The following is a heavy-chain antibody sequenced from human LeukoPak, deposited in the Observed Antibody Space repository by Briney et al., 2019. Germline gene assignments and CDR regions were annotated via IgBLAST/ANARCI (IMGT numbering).Heavy chain of an antibody. D-gene: IGHD5-18*01. CDR2: IYSAGST. Sequence: GGSLRLSCAASGFTVSSNYMSWVRQAPGRGLEWVSLIYSAGSTYYAASVKGRFTISRDNSKSTLYLRMNSLRAEDTAVYYCARDGVRGYAFGPFVYWGQGTLVTVS. CDR1: GFTVSSNY. J-gene: IGHJ4*02. V-gene: IGHV3-53*01. CDR3: ARDGVRGYAFGPFVY.